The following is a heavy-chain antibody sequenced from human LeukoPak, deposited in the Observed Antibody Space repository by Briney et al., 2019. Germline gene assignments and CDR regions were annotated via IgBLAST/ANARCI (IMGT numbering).Heavy chain of an antibody. J-gene: IGHJ4*02. CDR2: KSYDGSNK. D-gene: IGHD3-10*01. CDR3: ARNPGGVRGVSTDY. CDR1: GFTFSSYA. Sequence: GRSLRLSCAASGFTFSSYAMHWVRQAPGKGLEWVAVKSYDGSNKYYADSVKGRFTISRDNSKNTLYLQMNSLRAEDTAVYYCARNPGGVRGVSTDYWGQGTLVTVSS. V-gene: IGHV3-30-3*01.